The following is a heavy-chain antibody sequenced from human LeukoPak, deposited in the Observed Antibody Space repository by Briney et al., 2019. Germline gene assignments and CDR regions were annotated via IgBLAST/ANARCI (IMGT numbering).Heavy chain of an antibody. CDR2: IWYDGSNK. D-gene: IGHD5-24*01. CDR3: ARPLGMSYNRSFDY. CDR1: GFTFSSYG. V-gene: IGHV3-33*01. Sequence: PGGSQRLSCAASGFTFSSYGMHWVRQAPGKGLEWVAVIWYDGSNKYYADSVKGRFTISRDNAKNTVYLQMNSLRAEDTAVYYCARPLGMSYNRSFDYWGRGTLV. J-gene: IGHJ4*02.